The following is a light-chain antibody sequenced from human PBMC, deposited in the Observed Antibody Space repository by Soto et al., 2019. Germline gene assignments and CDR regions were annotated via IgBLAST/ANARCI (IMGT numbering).Light chain of an antibody. Sequence: IVLTQSPATLSLSPVERATLSFRASQSVSSYLAWYQQKPGRAPRLLIYDASTRATGIQARFSGSGSGTDLTLTIRRLEPEDFAVYYCQQYGRSGTFGQGTKVDI. CDR3: QQYGRSGT. CDR2: DAS. J-gene: IGKJ1*01. V-gene: IGKV3-11*01. CDR1: QSVSSY.